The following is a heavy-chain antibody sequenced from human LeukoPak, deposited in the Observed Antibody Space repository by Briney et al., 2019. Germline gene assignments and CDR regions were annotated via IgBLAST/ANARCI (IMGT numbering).Heavy chain of an antibody. V-gene: IGHV3-74*01. CDR2: INTDGSST. CDR1: GFTFSSYW. J-gene: IGHJ4*02. CDR3: ARGATYAYYQDY. D-gene: IGHD1-26*01. Sequence: GGSLRLSCAASGFTFSSYWMHWVRQAPGKGLVWVTRINTDGSSTSYADSVKGRFTISRDNAKNTLYLQMNSLRAEDTAVYYCARGATYAYYQDYWGQGTLVTVSS.